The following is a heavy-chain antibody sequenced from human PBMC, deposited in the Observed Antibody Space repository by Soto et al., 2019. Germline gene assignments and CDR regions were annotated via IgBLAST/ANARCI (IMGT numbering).Heavy chain of an antibody. CDR1: GYTFTDHY. D-gene: IGHD4-17*01. CDR2: INPHSGDT. J-gene: IGHJ6*02. Sequence: QVQLVQSGAEVNKPGASVKLSYLASGYTFTDHYIHWVRQAPGQGLEWMGWINPHSGDTIYAQKFQGRVTLPRDTSIRTAYMELSRLRSDDTSVYYCARGRTVNFYGMDVWGQGTTVTVSS. V-gene: IGHV1-2*02. CDR3: ARGRTVNFYGMDV.